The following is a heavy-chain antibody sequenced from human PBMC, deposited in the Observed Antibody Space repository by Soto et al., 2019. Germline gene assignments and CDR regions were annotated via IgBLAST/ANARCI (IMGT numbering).Heavy chain of an antibody. Sequence: VQLVESGGGLVQPGGSLRLSGKAFQFTFGNYWMSWVRQAPGKRLEWVANIKHDGSDKYYVDSVKGRFTISRDNAEDSLYLQMNSLRAEDTAVYYCARDPHGYFDYWGQGTLVTVSS. CDR3: ARDPHGYFDY. D-gene: IGHD3-22*01. V-gene: IGHV3-7*01. CDR2: IKHDGSDK. CDR1: QFTFGNYW. J-gene: IGHJ4*02.